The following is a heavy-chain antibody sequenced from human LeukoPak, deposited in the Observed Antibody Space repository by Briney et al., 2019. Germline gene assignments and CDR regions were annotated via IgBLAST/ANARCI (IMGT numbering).Heavy chain of an antibody. D-gene: IGHD3-3*01. CDR3: AKVTGDDFWSGYSNNWFDP. V-gene: IGHV3-23*01. CDR2: ISGSGGST. J-gene: IGHJ5*02. CDR1: GFTFSSYA. Sequence: GGSLRLSCAASGFTFSSYAMSWVRQAPGKELEWVSAISGSGGSTYYADSVKGRFTISRDNSKNTMYLQMSSLSAEDTAVYYCAKVTGDDFWSGYSNNWFDPWGQGTLVTVSS.